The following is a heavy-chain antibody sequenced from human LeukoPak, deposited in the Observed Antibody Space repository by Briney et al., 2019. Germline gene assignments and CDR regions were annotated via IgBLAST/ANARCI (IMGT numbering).Heavy chain of an antibody. CDR3: ARRSGIAVAGAFDH. D-gene: IGHD6-19*01. V-gene: IGHV3-23*01. J-gene: IGHJ4*02. CDR1: GFTFSNYA. CDR2: ISGSGDTT. Sequence: GGSLRLSCAASGFTFSNYAMRWVRQAPGKGLEWVSGISGSGDTTYDADSVKGRFTISRDNSKNTLYLQMNSLRAEDTAVYYCARRSGIAVAGAFDHWGQGTPVTVSS.